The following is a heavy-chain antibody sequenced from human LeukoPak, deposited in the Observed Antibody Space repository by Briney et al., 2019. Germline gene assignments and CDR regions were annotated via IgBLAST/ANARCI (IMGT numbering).Heavy chain of an antibody. CDR2: ISHDGSNK. CDR3: ARGGDPSYYDFWSGYNYYGMDV. CDR1: GFTFSSYA. V-gene: IGHV3-30-3*01. D-gene: IGHD3-3*01. J-gene: IGHJ6*02. Sequence: GGSRRLSGAASGFTFSSYAMHWVRQAPGKGLEWVAVISHDGSNKYYADSVKGRFTISRDNSKNTLYLQMNSLRAEDTAVYYCARGGDPSYYDFWSGYNYYGMDVWGQGTTVTVSS.